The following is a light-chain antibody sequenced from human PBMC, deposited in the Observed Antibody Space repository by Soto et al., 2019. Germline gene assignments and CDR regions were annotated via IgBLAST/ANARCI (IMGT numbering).Light chain of an antibody. J-gene: IGLJ1*01. V-gene: IGLV2-11*01. CDR3: CSYAGSYSYV. Sequence: QSALTQPHSASGAPGQAVTMSSPGTSSDCGGYNYVSWYQEQPGKAPKLMIYDVSKRPSAVPDRFSGSKSGNTASLTISGLQAEDEADYYCCSYAGSYSYVFGTGTKITVL. CDR2: DVS. CDR1: SSDCGGYNY.